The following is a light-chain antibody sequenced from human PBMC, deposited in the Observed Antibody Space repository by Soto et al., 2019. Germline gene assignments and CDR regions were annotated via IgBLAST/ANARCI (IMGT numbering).Light chain of an antibody. V-gene: IGLV2-14*01. J-gene: IGLJ1*01. CDR3: SSSTSSSTYV. CDR1: SSDVGGYNY. Sequence: QSALTQPASVSGSPGQSITISCTGTSSDVGGYNYVSWYQQHPGKAPQLMIYEVSNRPSGVSDRFSGSRSGNTASLTISGLQAEDESDYYCSSSTSSSTYVFGTGTKLTVL. CDR2: EVS.